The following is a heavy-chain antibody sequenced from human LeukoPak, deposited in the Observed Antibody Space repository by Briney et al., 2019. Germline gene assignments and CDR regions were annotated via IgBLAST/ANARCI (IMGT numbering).Heavy chain of an antibody. D-gene: IGHD3-9*01. J-gene: IGHJ4*02. CDR3: ARAVNSSYFDWIRGFDY. V-gene: IGHV4-30-2*01. CDR1: GGSISSGGYS. Sequence: SETLSLTCAVSGGSISSGGYSWSWIRQPPGKGLEWIGYIYHSGSTYYNPSLKSRVTISVDRSKNQFSLKLSSVTAADTAVYYCARAVNSSYFDWIRGFDYWGQGTLVTVSS. CDR2: IYHSGST.